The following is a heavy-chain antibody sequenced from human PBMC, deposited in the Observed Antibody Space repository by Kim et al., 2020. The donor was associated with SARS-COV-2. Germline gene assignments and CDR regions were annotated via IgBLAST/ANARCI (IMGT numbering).Heavy chain of an antibody. CDR3: ARESSGYPDF. Sequence: GGSLRLSCVSSGFIFSSYGFHWVRQAPGKGLEWVADIWYDGSRKYYADSVDGRFTVSRDYSNNTLYLQMNSLRAEDTALYYCARESSGYPDFWGQGTLVTVSS. D-gene: IGHD3-22*01. CDR1: GFIFSSYG. V-gene: IGHV3-33*01. CDR2: IWYDGSRK. J-gene: IGHJ4*02.